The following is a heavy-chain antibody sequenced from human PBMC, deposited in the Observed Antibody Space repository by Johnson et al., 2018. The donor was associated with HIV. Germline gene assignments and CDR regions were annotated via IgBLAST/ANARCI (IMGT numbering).Heavy chain of an antibody. CDR1: GFTFSSYA. J-gene: IGHJ3*02. Sequence: QVQLVESGGGVVQPGRSLRLSCAASGFTFSSYAMHWVRQAPGKGLDCVSFIRYDGSTKYYADSVKARFTISRDNAKNSLYLQMNSLRAEDTALYYCAKGSGGEADAFDIWGQGTMVTVSS. V-gene: IGHV3-30*02. CDR2: IRYDGSTK. CDR3: AKGSGGEADAFDI. D-gene: IGHD3-16*01.